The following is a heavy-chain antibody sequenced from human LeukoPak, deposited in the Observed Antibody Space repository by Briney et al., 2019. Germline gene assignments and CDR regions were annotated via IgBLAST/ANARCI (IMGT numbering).Heavy chain of an antibody. J-gene: IGHJ5*02. CDR1: GYTFTNYA. D-gene: IGHD4-17*01. V-gene: IGHV1-3*04. Sequence: ASVKVSCKTSGYTFTNYAIHWVRQAPGQRLEWMGWINTGSGNTKYSQKFLGRVTITRDTSATTAYMELSSLRSGDTAVYYCARESSVTTGDDWFDPWGQGTLVPVSS. CDR2: INTGSGNT. CDR3: ARESSVTTGDDWFDP.